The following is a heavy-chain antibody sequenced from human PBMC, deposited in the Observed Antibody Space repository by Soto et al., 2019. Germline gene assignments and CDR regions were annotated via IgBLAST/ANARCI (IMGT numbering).Heavy chain of an antibody. CDR1: GFTFSSYA. Sequence: GGSLRLSCAASGFTFSSYAMSWVRQAPGKGLEWVSAISGSGGSTYYADSVKGRFTISRDNSKNTLYLQMNSLRAEDTAVYYCAKSPTVVLAPAASFDYWGQGTLVTVSS. V-gene: IGHV3-23*01. J-gene: IGHJ4*02. CDR2: ISGSGGST. CDR3: AKSPTVVLAPAASFDY. D-gene: IGHD2-2*01.